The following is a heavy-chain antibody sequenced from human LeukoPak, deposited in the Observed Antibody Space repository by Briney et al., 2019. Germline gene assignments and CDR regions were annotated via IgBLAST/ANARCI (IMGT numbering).Heavy chain of an antibody. CDR2: IIHILGIA. J-gene: IGHJ6*02. Sequence: SVKVSCTASGGTFSSYAISWVRQAPGQGLEWMGRIIHILGIANYAQKFQGRVTIIADKSSSTAYMELSSLRSEDTAVYYCARDRVLRQYYYYGMDLWGQENTDTVSS. D-gene: IGHD3-3*01. CDR3: ARDRVLRQYYYYGMDL. V-gene: IGHV1-69*04. CDR1: GGTFSSYA.